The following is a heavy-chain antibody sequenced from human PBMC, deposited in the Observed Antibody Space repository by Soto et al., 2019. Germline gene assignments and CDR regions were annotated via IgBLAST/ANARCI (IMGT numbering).Heavy chain of an antibody. J-gene: IGHJ5*02. CDR2: INHTGGT. V-gene: IGHV4-34*01. D-gene: IGHD3-3*01. Sequence: SETLSLTCAVYGGSVNGYYWNWIRQPPGKGLEWIGEINHTGGTHYNTSLKSRVTMSVDTSKNQFSLRLSSVTAADTATYYCATRITVFGLLIPPFDPWGQGTQVTVSS. CDR3: ATRITVFGLLIPPFDP. CDR1: GGSVNGYY.